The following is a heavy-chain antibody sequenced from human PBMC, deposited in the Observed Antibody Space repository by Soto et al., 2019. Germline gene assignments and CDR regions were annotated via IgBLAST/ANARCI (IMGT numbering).Heavy chain of an antibody. CDR1: GFTFSSDA. CDR3: AIHGRSG. Sequence: GGSLRLSCAASGFTFSSDAMSWVRQAPGKGLEWVSAISGSGASTYYAESVKGRFTISRDNSKKMVYLQLNSLRAEDTAVYYCAIHGRSGWGQGTLVTVSS. CDR2: ISGSGAST. V-gene: IGHV3-23*01. J-gene: IGHJ4*02. D-gene: IGHD1-26*01.